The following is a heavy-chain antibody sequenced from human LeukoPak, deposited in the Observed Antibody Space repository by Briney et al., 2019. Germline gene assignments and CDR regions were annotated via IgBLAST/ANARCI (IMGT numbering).Heavy chain of an antibody. Sequence: GGSLRLSCAASGFTFDDYGMSWVRQAPGKGLVWVSRINSDGSSTSYADSVKGRFTISRDNAKNTLYLQMNSLRAEDTAVYYCARDSKINYYYYYMDVWGKGTTVTVSS. D-gene: IGHD2-2*01. CDR2: INSDGSST. CDR3: ARDSKINYYYYYMDV. CDR1: GFTFDDYG. V-gene: IGHV3-74*01. J-gene: IGHJ6*03.